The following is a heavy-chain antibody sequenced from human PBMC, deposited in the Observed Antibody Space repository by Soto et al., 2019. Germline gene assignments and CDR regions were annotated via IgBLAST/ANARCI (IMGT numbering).Heavy chain of an antibody. CDR1: GGSIDSSTYF. CDR3: AKSTTVTLEYWYFDL. V-gene: IGHV4-31*03. D-gene: IGHD4-17*01. Sequence: QVQLQESGPGLVKPSQTLSLTCTVSGGSIDSSTYFWSWIRQHPGRVLEWIGYIYYSGSTYYHPALESRVSISVDTSKNQFSLKLNSASAADTAVYYCAKSTTVTLEYWYFDLWGRGTLVTVSS. J-gene: IGHJ2*01. CDR2: IYYSGST.